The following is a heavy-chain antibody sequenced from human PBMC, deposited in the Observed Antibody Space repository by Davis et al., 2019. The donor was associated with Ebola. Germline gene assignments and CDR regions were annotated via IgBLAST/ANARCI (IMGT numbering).Heavy chain of an antibody. J-gene: IGHJ4*02. CDR2: IRRKGYGGTT. D-gene: IGHD3-3*01. V-gene: IGHV3-49*04. Sequence: PGGSLRLSCIASGFTFGDYDMSWVRQAPGKGLEWVCFIRRKGYGGTTECAAPVKGRFTISRDDSKSIAYLQMNSLKTEDTAVYYCTREGSSYTKFDYWGQGTLVTVSS. CDR3: TREGSSYTKFDY. CDR1: GFTFGDYD.